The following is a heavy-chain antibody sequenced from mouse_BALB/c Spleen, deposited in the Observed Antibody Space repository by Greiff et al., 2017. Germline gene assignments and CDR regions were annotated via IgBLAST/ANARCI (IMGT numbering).Heavy chain of an antibody. V-gene: IGHV1-7*01. D-gene: IGHD2-1*01. CDR3: ARPDGKRFAY. Sequence: QVQLKESGAELAKPGASVKMSCKASGYTFTSYWMHWVKQRPGQGLEWIGYINPSTGYTEYNQKFKDKATLTADKSSSTAYMQLSSLTSEDSAVYYCARPDGKRFAYWGQGTLVTVSA. J-gene: IGHJ3*01. CDR1: GYTFTSYW. CDR2: INPSTGYT.